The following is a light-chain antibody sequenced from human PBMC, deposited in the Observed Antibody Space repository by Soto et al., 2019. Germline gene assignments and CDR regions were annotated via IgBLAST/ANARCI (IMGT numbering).Light chain of an antibody. CDR3: QQYNNWPSLT. CDR1: QSVSSN. J-gene: IGKJ4*01. CDR2: GAS. V-gene: IGKV3-15*01. Sequence: EIVMTQSPAHLSVSPGERATLSCRASQSVSSNLAWYQQKPGQAPRLLIYGASTRATGIPARISGIGSGTEFTLTISSLPSEDVAVYYCQQYNNWPSLTFGGGTKVEIK.